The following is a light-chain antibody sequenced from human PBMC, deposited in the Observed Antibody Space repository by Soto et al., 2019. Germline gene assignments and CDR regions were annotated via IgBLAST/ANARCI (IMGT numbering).Light chain of an antibody. Sequence: EIVLTQSPGTLSLSPGERATLSCRASQSVSSNYLVWYQQKPGQAPRLLIYAASSRATGIPDRFSGSGSGTDFTITINRLEPEDFAVYYCQQYRSSPTFGPGTKVDIK. J-gene: IGKJ3*01. CDR1: QSVSSNY. V-gene: IGKV3-20*01. CDR3: QQYRSSPT. CDR2: AAS.